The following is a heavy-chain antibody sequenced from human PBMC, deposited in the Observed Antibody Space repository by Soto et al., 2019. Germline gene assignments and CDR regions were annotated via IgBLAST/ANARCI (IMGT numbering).Heavy chain of an antibody. CDR3: ARDVGLDSDDFFAY. D-gene: IGHD3-9*01. CDR2: IRGDGGQT. V-gene: IGHV3-23*01. J-gene: IGHJ4*02. Sequence: PGGSLRLSCTASGFTFTSYGMGWVRQAPGKGLQWVSTIRGDGGQTHYTDSVKGRFSVSRDNSKNTVYLQMDFLRAGDTAMYFCARDVGLDSDDFFAYWGQGTQVTVSS. CDR1: GFTFTSYG.